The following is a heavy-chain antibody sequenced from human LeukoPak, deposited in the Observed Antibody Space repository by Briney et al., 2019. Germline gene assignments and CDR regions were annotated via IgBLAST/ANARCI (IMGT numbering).Heavy chain of an antibody. D-gene: IGHD3-3*02. V-gene: IGHV3-23*01. CDR3: PKGVRLWSAFYFDY. J-gene: IGHJ4*02. Sequence: PGGSLRLTCAGSGFTLGSYAMSWVRHAPEKGLEWVSAISGNGYNAYYADSVKGRFTISSESSGNTLYLQMHNLRAEDTAVFYRPKGVRLWSAFYFDYWGQGTLVTVSS. CDR2: ISGNGYNA. CDR1: GFTLGSYA.